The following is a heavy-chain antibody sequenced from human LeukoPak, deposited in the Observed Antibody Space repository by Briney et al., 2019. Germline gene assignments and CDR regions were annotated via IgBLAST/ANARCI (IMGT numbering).Heavy chain of an antibody. J-gene: IGHJ6*03. Sequence: SETLSLTCTVSGGSISSSSYYWGWIRQPPGKGLEWIGRIHTSGSTNYSPSLKSRVTMSVDTSKNQFSLKLSSVTAADTAVYYCARDTQLLSSYYYYMDVWGKGTTVTISS. V-gene: IGHV4-39*07. CDR1: GGSISSSSYY. CDR3: ARDTQLLSSYYYYMDV. D-gene: IGHD2-2*01. CDR2: IHTSGST.